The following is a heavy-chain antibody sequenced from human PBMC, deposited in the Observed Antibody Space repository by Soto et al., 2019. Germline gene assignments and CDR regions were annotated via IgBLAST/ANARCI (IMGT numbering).Heavy chain of an antibody. CDR2: ISGSGGST. D-gene: IGHD2-15*01. CDR1: GFTFSSYA. V-gene: IGHV3-23*01. Sequence: EVQLLESGGGLVQPGGSLRLSCAASGFTFSSYAMSWVRQAPGKGLEWVSAISGSGGSTYYADSVKGRFTISRDNSKNTLYLQMNSLRAEDTAVYYCAKGYCSGVSCAGHYYYGMDVCGQGTTVTVSS. J-gene: IGHJ6*02. CDR3: AKGYCSGVSCAGHYYYGMDV.